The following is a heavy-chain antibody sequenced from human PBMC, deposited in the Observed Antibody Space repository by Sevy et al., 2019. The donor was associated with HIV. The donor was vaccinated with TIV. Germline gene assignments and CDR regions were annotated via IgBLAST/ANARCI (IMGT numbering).Heavy chain of an antibody. CDR3: ARDGGFVYYGMDV. J-gene: IGHJ6*02. CDR1: GFTFSSYW. Sequence: GSLRLSCAASGFTFSSYWMSWVRQAPGKGLEWVANIKQDGSEKYYVDSVKGRFTISRDNAKNSLYLQMNSLRAEDTAVYSCARDGGFVYYGMDVWGQGTTVTVSS. D-gene: IGHD3-16*01. V-gene: IGHV3-7*03. CDR2: IKQDGSEK.